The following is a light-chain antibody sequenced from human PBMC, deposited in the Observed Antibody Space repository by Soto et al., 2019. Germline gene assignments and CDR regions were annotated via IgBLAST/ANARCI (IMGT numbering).Light chain of an antibody. CDR2: DVS. CDR3: CSYGGGNTPLV. V-gene: IGLV2-11*01. Sequence: QSVLTQPRSVSGSPGQSVTISCTGSRSDVGGYNYVSWYQQHPGKAPKLMIYDVSKRPSGVPGRFSGSKSGNTASLTISGLQAEDEVDYYCCSYGGGNTPLVFGGGTKVTVL. J-gene: IGLJ2*01. CDR1: RSDVGGYNY.